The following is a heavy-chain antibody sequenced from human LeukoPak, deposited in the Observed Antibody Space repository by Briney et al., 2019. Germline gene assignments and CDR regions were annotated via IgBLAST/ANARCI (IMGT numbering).Heavy chain of an antibody. V-gene: IGHV3-23*01. J-gene: IGHJ5*02. CDR2: ISDSGGST. CDR1: GFTFSTLA. CDR3: AGYYVLNWFDP. Sequence: GGSLRLSCAASGFTFSTLAMSWVRQAPGKGLEWVSGISDSGGSTYYADSVKGRFTISRDNSQNTLYLLMSSLRVEDTAVYYCAGYYVLNWFDPWGQGTLVTVSS. D-gene: IGHD3-3*01.